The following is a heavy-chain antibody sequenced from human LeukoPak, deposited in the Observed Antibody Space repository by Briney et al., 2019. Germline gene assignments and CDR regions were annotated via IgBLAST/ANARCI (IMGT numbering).Heavy chain of an antibody. CDR1: GFTFSDYY. J-gene: IGHJ6*02. V-gene: IGHV3-11*01. Sequence: GGSLRLSCAASGFTFSDYYMSWIRQAPGKGLEWVSYISSSGSTIYYAGSVKGRFTISRDNAKNSLYLQMNSLRAEDTAVYYCARDGFWSDYYYYGMDVWGQGTTVTVSS. CDR2: ISSSGSTI. CDR3: ARDGFWSDYYYYGMDV. D-gene: IGHD3-3*01.